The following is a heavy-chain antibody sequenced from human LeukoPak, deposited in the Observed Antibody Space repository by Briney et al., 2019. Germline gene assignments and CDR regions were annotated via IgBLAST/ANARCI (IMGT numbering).Heavy chain of an antibody. J-gene: IGHJ4*02. CDR2: ILHSGST. CDR3: ARTRDFWSGYFDY. V-gene: IGHV4-30-2*01. CDR1: GVSITSDTYC. Sequence: SETLSLTCAVSGVSITSDTYCWSWIRQPPGKGLEWIGYILHSGSTYYNPSLKSRATISIDTSKSQFSLELSTVTAADTAVYCCARTRDFWSGYFDYWGQGTLVTVSS. D-gene: IGHD3-3*01.